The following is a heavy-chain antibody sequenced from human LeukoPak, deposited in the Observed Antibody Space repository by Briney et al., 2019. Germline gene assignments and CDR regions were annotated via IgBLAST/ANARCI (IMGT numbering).Heavy chain of an antibody. D-gene: IGHD3-22*01. CDR2: IYYSGST. Sequence: SETLSLTCTVSGGSISSSSYYWGWIRQTPGKGLEWIGSIYYSGSTYYNPSLKSRVTISVDTSKNQFSLKLSSVTAADTAVYYCALGGSVYYYDGSGYSNEGIDYWGQGALVTVSS. J-gene: IGHJ4*02. CDR1: GGSISSSSYY. CDR3: ALGGSVYYYDGSGYSNEGIDY. V-gene: IGHV4-39*01.